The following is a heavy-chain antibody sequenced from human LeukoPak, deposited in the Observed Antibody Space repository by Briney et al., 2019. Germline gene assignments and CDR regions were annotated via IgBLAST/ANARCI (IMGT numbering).Heavy chain of an antibody. V-gene: IGHV3-30*02. Sequence: GGSLRLSCAASGFTFSSYGMHWVRQAPGKGLEWVAFIRYDGSNKYYADSVKGRFTISRDNSKNTLYLQMNSLRAEDTAVYYCAEGRSGSYLSYYFDYWGQGTLVTVSS. CDR1: GFTFSSYG. CDR3: AEGRSGSYLSYYFDY. CDR2: IRYDGSNK. D-gene: IGHD1-26*01. J-gene: IGHJ4*02.